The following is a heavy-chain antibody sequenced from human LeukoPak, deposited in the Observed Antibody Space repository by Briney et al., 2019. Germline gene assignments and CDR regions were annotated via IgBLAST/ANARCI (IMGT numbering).Heavy chain of an antibody. D-gene: IGHD3-3*02. CDR2: ISYDGSNK. CDR3: ARSIHFWSGYYQDY. J-gene: IGHJ4*02. Sequence: PGGSLRLSCAASGFTFSSYAMHWVRQAPGKGLEWVAVISYDGSNKYYADSVKGRFTISRDNSKNTPYLQMNSLRAEDTAVYYCARSIHFWSGYYQDYWGQGTLVTVSS. V-gene: IGHV3-30*04. CDR1: GFTFSSYA.